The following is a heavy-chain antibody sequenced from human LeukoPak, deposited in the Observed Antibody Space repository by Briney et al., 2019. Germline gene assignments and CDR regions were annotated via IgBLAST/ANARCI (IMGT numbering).Heavy chain of an antibody. D-gene: IGHD3-10*01. CDR3: ARTGNTYYYGSGSYYPLFDY. Sequence: GGSLRLSCAASGFTFSSYGMHWVRQAPGKGLEWVAVIWYDGSNKYYADSVKGRFTISRDNSKNTLYLQMNSLRAEDAAVYYCARTGNTYYYGSGSYYPLFDYWGQGTLVTVSS. J-gene: IGHJ4*02. V-gene: IGHV3-33*01. CDR1: GFTFSSYG. CDR2: IWYDGSNK.